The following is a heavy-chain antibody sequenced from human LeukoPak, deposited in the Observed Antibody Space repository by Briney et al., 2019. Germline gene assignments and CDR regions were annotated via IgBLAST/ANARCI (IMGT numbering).Heavy chain of an antibody. J-gene: IGHJ3*02. V-gene: IGHV3-73*01. Sequence: GGSLRLSCAASGFTFSDSAVHWVRQASGKGLEWVGRIRSKAKSYATAYAASVKGRFTISRDDSETTAYLQMNSLKTEDTAVYYCTHYYDGSGYYGAFDSWGQGTLVTVSS. D-gene: IGHD3-22*01. CDR2: IRSKAKSYAT. CDR3: THYYDGSGYYGAFDS. CDR1: GFTFSDSA.